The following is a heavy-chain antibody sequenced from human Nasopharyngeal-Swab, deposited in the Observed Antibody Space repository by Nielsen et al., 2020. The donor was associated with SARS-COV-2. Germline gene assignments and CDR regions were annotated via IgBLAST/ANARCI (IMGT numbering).Heavy chain of an antibody. J-gene: IGHJ4*02. V-gene: IGHV4-59*01. Sequence: SETLSLTCTVSGGSIRSYYWSWIRQPPGKGLEWIGYIYYSGSTNYHPSLKSRVTISVDTSKNQFSLKVNSVTAADTAVYYCARDRLSGLDYWGQGTLVTVSS. CDR2: IYYSGST. CDR1: GGSIRSYY. CDR3: ARDRLSGLDY. D-gene: IGHD6-19*01.